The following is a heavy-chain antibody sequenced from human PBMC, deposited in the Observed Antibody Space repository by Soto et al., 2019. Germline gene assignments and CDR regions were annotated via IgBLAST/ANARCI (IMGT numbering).Heavy chain of an antibody. CDR1: GSSINSSGYY. CDR2: MFYGVST. V-gene: IGHV4-39*01. D-gene: IGHD3-3*02. CDR3: ARLPSRHLVDY. Sequence: QLQVQESGPGLVKPSETLSLTCTVSGSSINSSGYYCGWIRQPPGKGLEWIGSMFYGVSTYYNPSLKSRFTVSVDTSKNQFSLNLRSVTAADTAVYYCARLPSRHLVDYWGQGTLVTVSS. J-gene: IGHJ4*02.